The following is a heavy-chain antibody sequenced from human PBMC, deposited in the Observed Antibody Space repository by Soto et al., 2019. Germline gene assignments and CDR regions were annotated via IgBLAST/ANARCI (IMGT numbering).Heavy chain of an antibody. D-gene: IGHD2-15*01. Sequence: SVKVSCKTSGYSFSSYAISWVRQAPGQGLEWLGWISTIFGTANYAQKLQGRVTMTADESTSTAYMELSSLRSEDTAVYYCARALNVVAATDLDPRGQGTLVTVSS. CDR3: ARALNVVAATDLDP. V-gene: IGHV1-69*13. CDR2: ISTIFGTA. CDR1: GYSFSSYA. J-gene: IGHJ5*02.